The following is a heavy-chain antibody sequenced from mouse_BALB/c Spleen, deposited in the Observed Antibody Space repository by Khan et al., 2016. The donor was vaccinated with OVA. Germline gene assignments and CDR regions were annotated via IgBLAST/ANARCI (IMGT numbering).Heavy chain of an antibody. CDR3: ARGNYYGSTSWFDY. CDR2: IYPGRGNT. D-gene: IGHD1-1*01. V-gene: IGHV1-84*02. Sequence: ELVESGASVKISCKASGYIFTDYYMNWVKQKPGQGLDWIGGIYPGRGNTNYNEKFKGKATLTGDTSSTTAYIHLTSLTSEDTAVYFCARGNYYGSTSWFDYWGQGTLVTVST. CDR1: GYIFTDYY. J-gene: IGHJ3*01.